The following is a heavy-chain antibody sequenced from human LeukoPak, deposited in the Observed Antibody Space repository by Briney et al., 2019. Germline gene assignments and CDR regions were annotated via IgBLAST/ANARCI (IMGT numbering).Heavy chain of an antibody. V-gene: IGHV3-7*01. D-gene: IGHD3-10*01. CDR3: ARLWFGEKFDY. J-gene: IGHJ4*02. CDR1: GFTFSSYW. CDR2: IKQDGSEK. Sequence: GGSLRLSCAASGFTFSSYWMSWVRQAPGKGLEWVANIKQDGSEKYYVDSVKGRFTISRDNAKNLLYLQMNSLRAEDTAVYYCARLWFGEKFDYWGQGTLVTVSS.